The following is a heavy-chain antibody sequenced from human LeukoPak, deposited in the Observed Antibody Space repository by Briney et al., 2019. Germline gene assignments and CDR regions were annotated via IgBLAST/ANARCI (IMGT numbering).Heavy chain of an antibody. CDR3: ARVRVYGDYYFDY. Sequence: GGSLRLSCAASGFTFSSYGMHWVRQAPGKGLEWVAVISYDGSNKYYADSVKGRFTISRDNSKNTLYLQMNSLRAEDTAVYYCARVRVYGDYYFDYWGQGTLVTVSS. CDR2: ISYDGSNK. V-gene: IGHV3-30*03. D-gene: IGHD4-17*01. J-gene: IGHJ4*02. CDR1: GFTFSSYG.